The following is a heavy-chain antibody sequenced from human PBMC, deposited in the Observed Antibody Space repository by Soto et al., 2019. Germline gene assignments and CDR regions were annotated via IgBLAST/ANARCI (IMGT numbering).Heavy chain of an antibody. J-gene: IGHJ4*02. Sequence: EVQLLESGGGLGQPGGSLRLSCAASGFTFSNYAMTWVRQAPGKGLEWVSIITSSGGITYYADSVKGRFTISRDNPKNTLYLQVYSLRAEDTAVYYCAKGSLLWFGESPSYFDYWGQGTLVTVSS. CDR3: AKGSLLWFGESPSYFDY. V-gene: IGHV3-23*01. D-gene: IGHD3-10*01. CDR1: GFTFSNYA. CDR2: ITSSGGIT.